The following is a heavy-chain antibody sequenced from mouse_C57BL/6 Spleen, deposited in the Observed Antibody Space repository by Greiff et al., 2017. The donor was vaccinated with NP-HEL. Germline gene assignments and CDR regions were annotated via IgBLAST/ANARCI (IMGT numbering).Heavy chain of an antibody. J-gene: IGHJ4*01. V-gene: IGHV1-15*01. D-gene: IGHD2-3*01. CDR2: IDPETGGT. CDR1: GYTFTDYE. CDR3: TRSMGTYYSYAMDY. Sequence: QVQLKESGAELVRPGASVTLSCKASGYTFTDYEMHWVKQTPVHGLEWIGAIDPETGGTAYNQKFKGKAILTADKSSSTAYMELRSLTSEDSAVYYCTRSMGTYYSYAMDYWGQGTSVTVSS.